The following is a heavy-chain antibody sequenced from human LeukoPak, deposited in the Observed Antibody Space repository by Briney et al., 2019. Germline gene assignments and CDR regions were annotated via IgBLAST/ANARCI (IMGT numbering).Heavy chain of an antibody. Sequence: ASVKVSCKTSGYTFTSYGISWVRQAPGQGLEWLGWSSTYNGDTDFAQKLQGRVTMTTDTSTTTVYMELRSLGSDDTAVYYCARDPSNTSGRNILFDYWGQGALVTVSS. D-gene: IGHD6-19*01. CDR3: ARDPSNTSGRNILFDY. CDR2: SSTYNGDT. CDR1: GYTFTSYG. J-gene: IGHJ4*02. V-gene: IGHV1-18*01.